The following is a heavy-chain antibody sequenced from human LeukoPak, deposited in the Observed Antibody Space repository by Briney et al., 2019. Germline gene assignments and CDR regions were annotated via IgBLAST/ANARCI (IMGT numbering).Heavy chain of an antibody. Sequence: ETLSLTCTVSSGSISISNYYWGWVRQPPGKALEWIGNIFYSRSTYFSPSLKSRVTISLDTSRNQFSLKLNSVTPADTAVYYCARWCDFWSGYLSSNWFDPWGQGTLVTVSS. J-gene: IGHJ5*02. CDR2: IFYSRST. D-gene: IGHD3-3*01. CDR3: ARWCDFWSGYLSSNWFDP. V-gene: IGHV4-39*07. CDR1: SGSISISNYY.